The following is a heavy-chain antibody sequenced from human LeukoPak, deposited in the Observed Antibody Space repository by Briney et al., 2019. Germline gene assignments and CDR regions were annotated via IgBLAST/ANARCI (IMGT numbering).Heavy chain of an antibody. D-gene: IGHD5-24*01. CDR3: VRGGDGDRRDFDF. Sequence: ASVKVSCKASGYTFTGYYMHWVRQAPGQGLEWMGWINPNSGDPNYAQNFQGRVTMTRDTSGSTVYMDLNRLRSDDTALYYCVRGGDGDRRDFDFWGQGTLVTVSS. V-gene: IGHV1-2*02. CDR1: GYTFTGYY. J-gene: IGHJ4*02. CDR2: INPNSGDP.